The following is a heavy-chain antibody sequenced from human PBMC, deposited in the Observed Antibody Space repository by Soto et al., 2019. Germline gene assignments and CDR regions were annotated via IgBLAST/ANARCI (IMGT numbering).Heavy chain of an antibody. D-gene: IGHD3-9*01. V-gene: IGHV3-30-3*01. Sequence: PGGSLRLSCAASGFTFSSYAMYWVRQAPGKGLEWVAVISYDGVNKYSADSVKGRFTISRDNSKNTLYLQMNSLRTDDTAVYYCARVDPNYDILTGYPDYWGLGTLVTVSS. CDR3: ARVDPNYDILTGYPDY. J-gene: IGHJ4*02. CDR2: ISYDGVNK. CDR1: GFTFSSYA.